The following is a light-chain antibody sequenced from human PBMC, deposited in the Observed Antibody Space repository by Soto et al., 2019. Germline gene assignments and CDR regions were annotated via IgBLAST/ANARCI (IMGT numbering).Light chain of an antibody. CDR2: AVS. CDR3: QQTYSTPPS. J-gene: IGKJ4*01. V-gene: IGKV1-39*01. CDR1: QSIRGY. Sequence: DIQMTQSPSSLSASVGVRVTITCRASQSIRGYLNWYQQKPGKGPKVLIYAVSNLQYGVPSRFSGSGSETDFTLTISSLHPEDFATYYSQQTYSTPPSFGGGTKVEIK.